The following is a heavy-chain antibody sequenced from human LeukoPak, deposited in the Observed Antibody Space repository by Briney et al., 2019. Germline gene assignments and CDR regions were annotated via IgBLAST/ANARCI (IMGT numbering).Heavy chain of an antibody. D-gene: IGHD3-3*01. CDR3: ARGDFWSGKDEHYYYYMDV. CDR1: GGTFSGYA. Sequence: ASVKVSCKASGGTFSGYAISWVRQAPGQGLEWMGGIIPIFGTANYAQKFQGRVTITTDESTSTAYMELSSLRSEDTAVYYCARGDFWSGKDEHYYYYMDVWGKGTTVTVSS. J-gene: IGHJ6*03. V-gene: IGHV1-69*05. CDR2: IIPIFGTA.